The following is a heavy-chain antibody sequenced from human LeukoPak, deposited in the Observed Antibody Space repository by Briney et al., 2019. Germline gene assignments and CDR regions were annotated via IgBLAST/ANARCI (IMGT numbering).Heavy chain of an antibody. V-gene: IGHV3-30-3*01. CDR2: ISYDGSNK. J-gene: IGHJ5*02. CDR1: GFTFSSYA. D-gene: IGHD1-26*01. Sequence: GGSLRLSCAASGFTFSSYAMHWVRQAPGKGLEWVAVISYDGSNKYYADSVKGRFTISRDNSKNTLYLQMNSLRAEDTAVYYCARDPGGSYENWFDPWGHGTLVTVSS. CDR3: ARDPGGSYENWFDP.